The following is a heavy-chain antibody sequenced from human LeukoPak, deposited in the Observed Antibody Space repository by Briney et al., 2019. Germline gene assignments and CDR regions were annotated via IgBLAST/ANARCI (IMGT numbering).Heavy chain of an antibody. V-gene: IGHV1-2*02. CDR2: INPNSGGT. CDR3: ARDFGASTGWPGWFDP. D-gene: IGHD2-8*02. CDR1: GYTFTGYY. J-gene: IGHJ5*02. Sequence: ASVKVSCKASGYTFTGYYMHWVRQAPGQGLEWMGWINPNSGGTNYAQKFQGRVTMTRDTSISTAYMELSSLRSDDTAVYYCARDFGASTGWPGWFDPWGQGTLVTVSS.